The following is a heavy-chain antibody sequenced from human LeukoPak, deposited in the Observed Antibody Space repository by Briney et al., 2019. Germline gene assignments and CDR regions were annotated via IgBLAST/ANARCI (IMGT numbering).Heavy chain of an antibody. CDR1: GFTFSSYW. D-gene: IGHD6-19*01. CDR2: INGDGSNI. V-gene: IGHV3-74*01. J-gene: IGHJ4*02. Sequence: GGSLRLSCVASGFTFSSYWMHWVRQDPRKGLVWVSRINGDGSNINYADSVRGRFTISRDNSKNTLYLQMNSLRAEDTAVYYCAKGEGSGWYLDYWGQGTLVTVSS. CDR3: AKGEGSGWYLDY.